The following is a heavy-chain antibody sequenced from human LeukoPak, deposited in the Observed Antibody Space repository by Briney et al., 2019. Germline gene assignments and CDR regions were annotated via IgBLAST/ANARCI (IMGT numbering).Heavy chain of an antibody. Sequence: SETLSLTCSVSGGSITTYYWSWLRQPPGKGLEWIGFFHYSGSTNYNPSLKSRVTISVDTSKNQFSLKLSSVTAADTAVYYCARGRGEFYYDSSGYYYFDHWGQGTLVTVSP. J-gene: IGHJ4*02. CDR3: ARGRGEFYYDSSGYYYFDH. CDR1: GGSITTYY. CDR2: FHYSGST. D-gene: IGHD3-22*01. V-gene: IGHV4-59*13.